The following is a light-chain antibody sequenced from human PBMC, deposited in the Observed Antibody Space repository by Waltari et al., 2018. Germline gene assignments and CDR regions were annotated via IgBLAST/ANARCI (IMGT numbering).Light chain of an antibody. V-gene: IGLV4-69*01. CDR2: VNSDGSQ. CDR1: SGHSSNI. CDR3: QTGGHGTWV. Sequence: QLVLTQSPSASASLGASVRLTCTLVSGHSSNIVAWFQQQPEKGPRRVLTVNSDGSQTKGDEIPDRFSGSSSGAERYLTISSLQSEDEADYFCQTGGHGTWVFGGGTKLTVL. J-gene: IGLJ3*02.